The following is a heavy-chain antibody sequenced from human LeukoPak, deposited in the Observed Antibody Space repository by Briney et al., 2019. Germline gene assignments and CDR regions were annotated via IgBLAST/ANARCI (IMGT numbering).Heavy chain of an antibody. V-gene: IGHV3-7*01. CDR2: IKEDESEK. D-gene: IGHD2-2*01. Sequence: GGALRLSCAASGFTFSSYWMSWVRQAPGKGLEWVANIKEDESEKYYRDSVKGRFTISRDNAKNSLYLQMNSLRAEDTAVYYCARDTRSGVFQHWGQGTLVAVSS. J-gene: IGHJ1*01. CDR1: GFTFSSYW. CDR3: ARDTRSGVFQH.